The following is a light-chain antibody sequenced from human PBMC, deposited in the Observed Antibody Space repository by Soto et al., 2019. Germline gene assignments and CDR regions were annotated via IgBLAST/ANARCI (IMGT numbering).Light chain of an antibody. CDR3: LQYASEQLT. CDR2: GAS. Sequence: ETVLTQSPGTLSLSPGERATLSCRASQSVAENYLAWYQHKPGQGPRLLISGASSRATGIPDRFSGSGSGTDFTLTISRLQPEDFAVYYCLQYASEQLTFGGGTKVEI. J-gene: IGKJ4*01. CDR1: QSVAENY. V-gene: IGKV3-20*01.